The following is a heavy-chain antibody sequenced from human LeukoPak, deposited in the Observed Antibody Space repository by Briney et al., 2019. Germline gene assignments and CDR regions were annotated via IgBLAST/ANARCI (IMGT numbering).Heavy chain of an antibody. CDR3: ARETSSWLHDAFDI. Sequence: ASVKVSCKASGYTFTGYYMHWVRQAPGHGLEWMGWINPNSGGTNYAQKFQGRVTMTRDTSISTAYMELSRLRSDDTAVYYCARETSSWLHDAFDIWGQGTMVTVSS. V-gene: IGHV1-2*02. CDR2: INPNSGGT. D-gene: IGHD6-13*01. CDR1: GYTFTGYY. J-gene: IGHJ3*02.